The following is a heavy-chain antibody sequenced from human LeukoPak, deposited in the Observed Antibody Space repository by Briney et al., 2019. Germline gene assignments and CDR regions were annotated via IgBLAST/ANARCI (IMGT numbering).Heavy chain of an antibody. D-gene: IGHD6-13*01. CDR2: ISYDGSNK. V-gene: IGHV3-30*18. Sequence: PERSLRLSCAASGFTFSSYGMHWVRQAPGKGLEWVAVISYDGSNKYYADSVKGRFTISRDNSKNTLYLQMNSLRAEDTAVYYCAKTSSSSWFDAFDIWGQGTMVTVSS. CDR3: AKTSSSSWFDAFDI. J-gene: IGHJ3*02. CDR1: GFTFSSYG.